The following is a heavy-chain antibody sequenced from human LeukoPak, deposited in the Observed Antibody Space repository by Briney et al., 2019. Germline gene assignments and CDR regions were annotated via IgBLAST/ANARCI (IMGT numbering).Heavy chain of an antibody. D-gene: IGHD3-10*01. Sequence: GGSLRLSCAASGFTFSSYGMSWVRQAPGKGLEWVSAISGSGGSTYYADSVKGRFTISRDNSKNTLYLQMNSLRADDTAVYYCARVGLWYGFDYFDYWGQGTLVTVSS. CDR2: ISGSGGST. CDR1: GFTFSSYG. CDR3: ARVGLWYGFDYFDY. V-gene: IGHV3-23*01. J-gene: IGHJ4*02.